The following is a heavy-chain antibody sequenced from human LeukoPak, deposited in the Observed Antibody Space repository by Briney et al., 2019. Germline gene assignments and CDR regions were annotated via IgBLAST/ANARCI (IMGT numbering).Heavy chain of an antibody. V-gene: IGHV3-30*03. CDR2: ISYDGSNK. J-gene: IGHJ4*02. CDR1: GFTFTSYG. CDR3: ATLERGYAVAVDY. Sequence: QPGGSLRLSCAASGFTFTSYGMHWVRQAPGKGLEWVAVISYDGSNKYYADSVKGRFTISRDSSKNTLYLQMNSLRAEDTAVYYCATLERGYAVAVDYWGQGTLVTVSS. D-gene: IGHD6-19*01.